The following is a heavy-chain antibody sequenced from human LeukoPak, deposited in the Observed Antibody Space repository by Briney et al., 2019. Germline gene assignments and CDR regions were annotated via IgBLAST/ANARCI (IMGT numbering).Heavy chain of an antibody. CDR3: ARGGYYYDRNYFDY. D-gene: IGHD3-22*01. CDR2: IYYSGST. V-gene: IGHV4-39*07. Sequence: SETLSLTCTVSGGSISSSSYYWGWIRQPPGKGLEWIGSIYYSGSTYYNPSLKSRVTISVDTSKNQFSLKLSSVTAADTAVYYCARGGYYYDRNYFDYWGQGTLVTVSS. J-gene: IGHJ4*02. CDR1: GGSISSSSYY.